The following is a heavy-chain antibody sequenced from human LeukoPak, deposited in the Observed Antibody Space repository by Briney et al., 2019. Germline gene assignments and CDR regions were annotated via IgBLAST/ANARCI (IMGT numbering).Heavy chain of an antibody. CDR3: ARDPRFQQLVPDCFDP. Sequence: ASVKVSCKASGYTFTNYGLNWVRQAPGQGLEWMGWISGYNGHTNYAQKFQDRVTMTTDTSTNTAHMELRSLESDDTAVYYCARDPRFQQLVPDCFDPWGQGTLVTVSS. V-gene: IGHV1-18*01. CDR2: ISGYNGHT. CDR1: GYTFTNYG. J-gene: IGHJ5*02. D-gene: IGHD6-13*01.